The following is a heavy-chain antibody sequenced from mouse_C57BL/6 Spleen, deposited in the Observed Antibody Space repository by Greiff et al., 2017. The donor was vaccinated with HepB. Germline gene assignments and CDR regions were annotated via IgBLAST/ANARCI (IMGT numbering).Heavy chain of an antibody. V-gene: IGHV2-2*01. J-gene: IGHJ4*01. CDR3: ARNENPDYDDAMDY. CDR2: IWSGGST. Sequence: VKLQESGPGLVQPSQSLSITCTVSGFSLTSYGVHWVRQSPGKGLEWLGVIWSGGSTDYNAAFISRLSISKDNSKSQVFFKMNSLQADDTAIYYCARNENPDYDDAMDYWGQGTSVTVSS. CDR1: GFSLTSYG. D-gene: IGHD2-4*01.